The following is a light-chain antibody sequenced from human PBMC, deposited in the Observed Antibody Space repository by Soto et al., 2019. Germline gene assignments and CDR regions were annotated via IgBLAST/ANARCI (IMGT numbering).Light chain of an antibody. Sequence: VVLKQSPGTLSLYTGERTTLSCRASQSISRYLAWYQQKPGQGPRLLIYGASSRATGTPDRFSGSGSGTDFTLSITRLEPEDFAIYYCQQYSRSPPTFGRGTKV. CDR3: QQYSRSPPT. V-gene: IGKV3-20*01. CDR1: QSISRY. CDR2: GAS. J-gene: IGKJ1*01.